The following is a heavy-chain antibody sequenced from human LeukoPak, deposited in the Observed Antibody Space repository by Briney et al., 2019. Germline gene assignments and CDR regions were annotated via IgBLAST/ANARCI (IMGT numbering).Heavy chain of an antibody. D-gene: IGHD2-2*01. Sequence: SETLSLTCTVSGGSISSSSYYWGWIRQPPGKGLEWIGSIYYSGSTYYNPSLKSRVTISVDTSKNQFSLKLSSVTAADTAVYYCAIRGAVVPAAIIAFDIWGQGTMVTVSS. V-gene: IGHV4-39*01. CDR2: IYYSGST. J-gene: IGHJ3*02. CDR3: AIRGAVVPAAIIAFDI. CDR1: GGSISSSSYY.